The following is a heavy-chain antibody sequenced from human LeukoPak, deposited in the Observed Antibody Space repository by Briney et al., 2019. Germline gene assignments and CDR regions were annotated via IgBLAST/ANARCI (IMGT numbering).Heavy chain of an antibody. CDR3: ARQKYLPDY. D-gene: IGHD2-2*01. CDR1: GGSISSYY. CDR2: IYYSGTT. J-gene: IGHJ4*02. Sequence: SETLSLTCTVSGGSISSYYWSWIRQPPGKGLEWIGYIYYSGTTNHNPSLKSRVTISVDTSKNQFSLKLSSVTAADTAVYYCARQKYLPDYWGQGTLVTVSS. V-gene: IGHV4-59*08.